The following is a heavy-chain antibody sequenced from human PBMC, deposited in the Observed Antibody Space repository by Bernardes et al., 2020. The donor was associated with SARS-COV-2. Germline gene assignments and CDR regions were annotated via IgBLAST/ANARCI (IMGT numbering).Heavy chain of an antibody. V-gene: IGHV3-74*01. CDR2: INVDGSTI. D-gene: IGHD2-15*01. CDR1: GLSFFW. J-gene: IGHJ4*02. Sequence: SLRLSCAASGLSFFWMHWVRQAPGKGLVWVSRINVDGSTINYADSVKGRFTISRDNAKNTLYLQMNSLRAEDTAVYYCARDFGGGSDYWGQGTLVTVSS. CDR3: ARDFGGGSDY.